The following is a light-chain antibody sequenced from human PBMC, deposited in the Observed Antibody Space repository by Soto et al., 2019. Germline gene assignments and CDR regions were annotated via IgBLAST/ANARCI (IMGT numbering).Light chain of an antibody. V-gene: IGKV3-15*01. CDR1: QSVSSH. CDR3: EQDYNWPLPWT. CDR2: DAS. Sequence: EIVMTQSQATLSVSPGERATLSCRASQSVSSHLACYQHKPGQAPRLLIYDASTRAADVPDRFRGSGPATEFTLTISNLQSEDVALYYCEQDYNWPLPWTFGLGTNVEIK. J-gene: IGKJ1*01.